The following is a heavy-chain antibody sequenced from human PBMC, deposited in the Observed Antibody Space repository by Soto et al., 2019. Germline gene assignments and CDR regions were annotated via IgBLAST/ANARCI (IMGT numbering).Heavy chain of an antibody. V-gene: IGHV3-30*18. CDR3: AKDPFRGFGELILDY. CDR1: GFTFSSYG. Sequence: QVQLVESGGGVVQPGRSLRLSCAASGFTFSSYGMHWVRQAPGKGLEWVAVISYDGSNKYYADSVKGRFTISRDNSKNTLYLQMNSLRAEDTAVYYCAKDPFRGFGELILDYWGQGTLVTVSS. J-gene: IGHJ4*02. D-gene: IGHD3-10*01. CDR2: ISYDGSNK.